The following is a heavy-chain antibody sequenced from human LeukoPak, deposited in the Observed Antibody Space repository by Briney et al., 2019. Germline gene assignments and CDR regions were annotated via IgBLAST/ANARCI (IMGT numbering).Heavy chain of an antibody. Sequence: GGSLRLSCAASGFTFSSYEMNWVRQAPGKGREGVSYISSSGSTIYYADSVKGRFTISRDNDKNSLYLQMNSLRAEETAVYYCARDYGGSSPFDYWGQGTLVTVSS. CDR1: GFTFSSYE. CDR3: ARDYGGSSPFDY. J-gene: IGHJ4*02. D-gene: IGHD4-23*01. V-gene: IGHV3-48*03. CDR2: ISSSGSTI.